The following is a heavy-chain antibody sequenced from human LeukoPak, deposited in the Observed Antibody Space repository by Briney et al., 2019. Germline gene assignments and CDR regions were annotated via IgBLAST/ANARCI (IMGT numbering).Heavy chain of an antibody. V-gene: IGHV3-21*01. CDR2: ISSSSSYI. CDR1: GFTFSSYS. D-gene: IGHD4-17*01. CDR3: ARDLLGYGDYGPLYFDL. J-gene: IGHJ2*01. Sequence: GGSLRLSCAASGFTFSSYSMNWVRQAPGKGLEWVSSISSSSSYIYYADSVKGRFTISRDNAKNSLYLQMNSLRAEDTAVYYCARDLLGYGDYGPLYFDLWGRGTRVTVSS.